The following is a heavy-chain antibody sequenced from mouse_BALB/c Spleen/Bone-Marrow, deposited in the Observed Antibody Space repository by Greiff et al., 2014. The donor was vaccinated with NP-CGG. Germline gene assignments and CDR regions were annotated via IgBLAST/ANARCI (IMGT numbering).Heavy chain of an antibody. CDR1: GFTLKDNY. J-gene: IGHJ3*01. CDR3: ARLDLFAY. V-gene: IGHV14-3*02. Sequence: EVKLQQSGAELVKPGASVKLSCKASGFTLKDNYMNWVRQRPEQGLEWIGRIDPANGNTKYDQKFKGKATTTADTSSNTAYLQLSSLTSEDTAVYYCARLDLFAYWGQGTPVTVSA. CDR2: IDPANGNT.